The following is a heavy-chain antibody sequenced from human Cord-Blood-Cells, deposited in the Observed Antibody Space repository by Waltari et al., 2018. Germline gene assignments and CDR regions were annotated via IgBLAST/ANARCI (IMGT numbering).Heavy chain of an antibody. CDR3: ARDVTGYSSSWYWYFDL. CDR2: IIPIFGTA. Sequence: QVQLVQSGAEVKKPGSSVKVSCKASGGTFSSYAISWVRLAPGQGLEWMGGIIPIFGTANYAQKFQGRVTITADESTSTAYMELSSLRSEDTAVYYCARDVTGYSSSWYWYFDLWGRGTLVTVSS. J-gene: IGHJ2*01. CDR1: GGTFSSYA. D-gene: IGHD6-13*01. V-gene: IGHV1-69*01.